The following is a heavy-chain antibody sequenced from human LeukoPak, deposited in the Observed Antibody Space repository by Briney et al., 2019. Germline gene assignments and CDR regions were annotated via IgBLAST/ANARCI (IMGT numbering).Heavy chain of an antibody. Sequence: GGSLRLSCAASGFTVSNNYMNWARQAPGKGLEWVSVIYSGGITYYADSVKGRFTISRDNSKNTLYLQMSSLRAEDTAVYYCARALRGAFDIWGQGTMVTVSS. CDR2: IYSGGIT. V-gene: IGHV3-66*01. CDR3: ARALRGAFDI. D-gene: IGHD3-10*01. CDR1: GFTVSNNY. J-gene: IGHJ3*02.